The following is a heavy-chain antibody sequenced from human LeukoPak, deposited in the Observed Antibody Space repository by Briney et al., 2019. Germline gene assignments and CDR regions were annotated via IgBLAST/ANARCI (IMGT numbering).Heavy chain of an antibody. CDR1: GYTFTSYA. D-gene: IGHD1-26*01. V-gene: IGHV1-3*03. J-gene: IGHJ3*02. CDR2: INAGNGNT. CDR3: AREQREYSGSFRGAFDI. Sequence: ASVKVSCKASGYTFTSYAMHWVRQAPGQRLEWMGWINAGNGNTKYSQEFQGRVTITRDTSASTAYMELGSLRSEDMAVYYCAREQREYSGSFRGAFDIWGQGTMVTVSS.